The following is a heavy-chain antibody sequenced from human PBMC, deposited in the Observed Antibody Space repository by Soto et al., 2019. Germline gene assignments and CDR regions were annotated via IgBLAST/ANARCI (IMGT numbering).Heavy chain of an antibody. CDR3: ASSLGAAAGTDAFDI. V-gene: IGHV3-66*01. CDR1: GFTVSSNY. D-gene: IGHD6-13*01. J-gene: IGHJ3*02. Sequence: GGSLRLSCAASGFTVSSNYMSWVRQAPGKGLEWVSVIYSGGSTYYADSVKGRFTISRDNSKNTLYLQMNSLRAEDTAVYYCASSLGAAAGTDAFDIWGQGTMVTVSS. CDR2: IYSGGST.